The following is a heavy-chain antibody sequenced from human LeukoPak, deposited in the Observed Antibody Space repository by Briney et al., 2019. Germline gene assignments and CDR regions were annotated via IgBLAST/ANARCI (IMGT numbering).Heavy chain of an antibody. J-gene: IGHJ4*02. Sequence: GASVKVSCKASGYTFTNYYMHWVRQAPGQGLEWMGVVNPSGGSASYAQKFQGRVTMTRDMSTSTVYMDLSSLRSEDTAVYYCARGSDSSGMKNYWGQGTLVTVSS. CDR1: GYTFTNYY. CDR2: VNPSGGSA. D-gene: IGHD3-22*01. CDR3: ARGSDSSGMKNY. V-gene: IGHV1-46*01.